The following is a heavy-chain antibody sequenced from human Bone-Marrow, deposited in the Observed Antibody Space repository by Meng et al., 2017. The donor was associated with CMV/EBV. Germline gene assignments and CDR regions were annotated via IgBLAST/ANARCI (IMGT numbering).Heavy chain of an antibody. CDR3: ARDGDDIVVVPAEMDV. CDR2: ISSSGSTI. V-gene: IGHV3-48*03. J-gene: IGHJ6*02. D-gene: IGHD2-2*01. Sequence: GESLKISFAASGFTFSSYEMNWVRQAPGKGLEWVSYISSSGSTIYYADSVKGRFTISRNNARNSLYLQMNSLRAEDTAVYYCARDGDDIVVVPAEMDVWCQGTTVTVPS. CDR1: GFTFSSYE.